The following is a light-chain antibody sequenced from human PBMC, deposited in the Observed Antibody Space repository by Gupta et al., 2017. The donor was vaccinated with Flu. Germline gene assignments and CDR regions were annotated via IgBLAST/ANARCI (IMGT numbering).Light chain of an antibody. J-gene: IGLJ3*02. CDR1: ALTKQY. Sequence: SFDLTQPPSESLSPGQTARITCSGDALTKQYAYWYQQKSGQAPVLVIYKDNERPAGIPERFSGSSSGTTVTLTISGVQAEDEADYYCQSADNTGTWVFGGGTKLTVL. V-gene: IGLV3-25*02. CDR2: KDN. CDR3: QSADNTGTWV.